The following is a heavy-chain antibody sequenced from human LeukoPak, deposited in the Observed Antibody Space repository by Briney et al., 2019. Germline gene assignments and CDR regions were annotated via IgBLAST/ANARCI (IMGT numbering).Heavy chain of an antibody. CDR1: GFTFSSYA. CDR3: ARDDSGSGSYLNFYFDY. CDR2: ISGSGGST. V-gene: IGHV3-23*01. D-gene: IGHD3-10*01. J-gene: IGHJ4*02. Sequence: GGSLRLSCAASGFTFSSYAMSWVRQAPGKGLEWVSAISGSGGSTYYADSVKGRFTISRDNSKNTLYLQMNSLRAEDTAVYYCARDDSGSGSYLNFYFDYWGQGTLVTVSS.